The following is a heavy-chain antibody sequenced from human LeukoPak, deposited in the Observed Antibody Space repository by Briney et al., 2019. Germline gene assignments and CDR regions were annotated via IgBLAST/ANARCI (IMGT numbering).Heavy chain of an antibody. Sequence: ASVKVSCKASGYTFTSCGISWVRQAPGQGLEWMGWISAYNGNTNYAQKLQGRVTMTTDTSTSTAYMELRSLRSDDTAVYYCARVDYYYDSSGYRYYYYGMDVWGQGTTVTVSS. J-gene: IGHJ6*02. CDR1: GYTFTSCG. CDR3: ARVDYYYDSSGYRYYYYGMDV. D-gene: IGHD3-22*01. V-gene: IGHV1-18*01. CDR2: ISAYNGNT.